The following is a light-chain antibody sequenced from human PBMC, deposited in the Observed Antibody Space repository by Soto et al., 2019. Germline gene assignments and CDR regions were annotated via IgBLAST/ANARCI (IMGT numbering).Light chain of an antibody. CDR1: QSISSY. CDR2: TAS. V-gene: IGKV1-39*01. J-gene: IGKJ2*01. Sequence: DIQMTQSPSSLSASVGDKVTITCRASQSISSYLTWFQQKPGKAPKLLIYTASSLESGVPSTFSGSGSGTDFTLTISSLQPEDFASYFCQQSFITPYTFGQGTKLQIK. CDR3: QQSFITPYT.